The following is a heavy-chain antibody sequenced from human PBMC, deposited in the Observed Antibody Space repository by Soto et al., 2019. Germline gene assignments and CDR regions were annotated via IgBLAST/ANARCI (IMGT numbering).Heavy chain of an antibody. D-gene: IGHD2-2*01. Sequence: EVQVLESGGGSVQPGGSLRLSCAASGFTFSNFAMSWVRHAPGKGLEWVSEITGSTGTTYYADSVKGLFIISRDNSKNTVHLQMNSLRAEDTAVYYCVKDTSSSPYYMDVWGKGTTVTVSS. CDR1: GFTFSNFA. V-gene: IGHV3-23*01. CDR3: VKDTSSSPYYMDV. CDR2: ITGSTGTT. J-gene: IGHJ6*03.